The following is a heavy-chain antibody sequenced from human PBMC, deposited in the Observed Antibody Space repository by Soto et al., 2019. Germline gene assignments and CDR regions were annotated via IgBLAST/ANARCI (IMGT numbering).Heavy chain of an antibody. CDR1: GYSFTSYW. V-gene: IGHV5-51*01. D-gene: IGHD3-9*01. CDR3: ARQGGILTGYSDYYYYMEV. Sequence: GESLKISCKGSGYSFTSYWIGWVRQMPGKGLEWMGIIYPGDSDTRYSPSFQGQVTISADKSISTAYLQWSSLKASDTAMYYCARQGGILTGYSDYYYYMEVWGKGTTVTVSS. J-gene: IGHJ6*03. CDR2: IYPGDSDT.